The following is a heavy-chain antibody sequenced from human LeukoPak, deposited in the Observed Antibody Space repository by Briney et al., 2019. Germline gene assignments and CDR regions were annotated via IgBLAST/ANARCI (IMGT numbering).Heavy chain of an antibody. V-gene: IGHV4-59*01. CDR1: GGSISSYY. CDR2: IYYTGST. Sequence: PSETLSLTCIVSGGSISSYYWSWIRQPPGKGLEWIGYIYYTGSTNYNPSLKSRVTISVDTSKNQFSLKLSSVTAADMAVYYCARFAVAGSRPFDYWGQGTLVTVSS. J-gene: IGHJ4*02. CDR3: ARFAVAGSRPFDY. D-gene: IGHD6-19*01.